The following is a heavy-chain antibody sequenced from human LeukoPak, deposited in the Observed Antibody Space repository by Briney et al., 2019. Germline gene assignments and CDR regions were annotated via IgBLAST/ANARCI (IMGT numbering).Heavy chain of an antibody. CDR3: AREVGHLRAYYYDSSGYYY. CDR2: ISAYNGNT. D-gene: IGHD3-22*01. CDR1: GYTFNSYG. Sequence: ASVKVSCKASGYTFNSYGISWVRQAPGQGLEWMGWISAYNGNTNYAQNLQGRVTMTTDTSTSTAYMELRSLRSDDTAVYYCAREVGHLRAYYYDSSGYYYWGQGTLVTVSS. J-gene: IGHJ4*02. V-gene: IGHV1-18*01.